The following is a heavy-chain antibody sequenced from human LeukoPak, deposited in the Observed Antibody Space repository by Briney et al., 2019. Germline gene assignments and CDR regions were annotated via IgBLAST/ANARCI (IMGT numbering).Heavy chain of an antibody. J-gene: IGHJ4*02. D-gene: IGHD3-22*01. Sequence: SETLSLTCAVYGGSFSGYYWSWIRQPPGKGLEWIGEINHSGGTNYNPSLKSRVTISVDTSKNQFSLKLSSVTAADTAVYYCARGPGYYYDSSGYYYFDYWGQGTLVTVSS. CDR3: ARGPGYYYDSSGYYYFDY. V-gene: IGHV4-34*01. CDR1: GGSFSGYY. CDR2: INHSGGT.